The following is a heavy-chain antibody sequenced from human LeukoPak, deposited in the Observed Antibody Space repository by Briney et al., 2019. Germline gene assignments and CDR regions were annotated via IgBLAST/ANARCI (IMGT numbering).Heavy chain of an antibody. CDR1: GGSISSGDYY. CDR2: IYYSGST. J-gene: IGHJ5*02. V-gene: IGHV4-30-4*01. D-gene: IGHD3-10*01. CDR3: ASGLWFGELLPYNWFDP. Sequence: SETLSLTCTVSGGSISSGDYYWSWIRQPPGKGLEWIGYIYYSGSTYYNPSLKSRVTISVDTSKNQFSLKLSSVTAADTAVYYCASGLWFGELLPYNWFDPWGQGTLVTVSP.